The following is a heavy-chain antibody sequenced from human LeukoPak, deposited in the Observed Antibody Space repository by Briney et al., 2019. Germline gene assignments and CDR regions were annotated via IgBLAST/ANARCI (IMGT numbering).Heavy chain of an antibody. V-gene: IGHV4-59*08. D-gene: IGHD2-2*01. CDR2: IYYSGST. J-gene: IGHJ4*02. CDR3: ARLSRHLDY. Sequence: PSETLSLTCTVSGGSISSYYWSWIRQPPGKGLEWIGYIYYSGSTNYNPPLKSRVTISVDTSKNQFSLKLSSVTAADTAVYYCARLSRHLDYWGQGTLVTVSS. CDR1: GGSISSYY.